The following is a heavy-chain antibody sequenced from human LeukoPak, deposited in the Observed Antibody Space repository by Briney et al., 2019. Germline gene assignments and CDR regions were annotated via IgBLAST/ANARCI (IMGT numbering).Heavy chain of an antibody. CDR1: GFTVSSNY. CDR3: ASCSSTSREYYYYYYGMDV. Sequence: PGGSLRLSCAASGFTVSSNYMSWVRQAPGKGLEWVSVIYSGGSTHYADSVKGRFTISRDNSKNTLYLQMNSLRAEDTAVYYCASCSSTSREYYYYYYGMDVWGKGTTVTVSS. J-gene: IGHJ6*04. CDR2: IYSGGST. V-gene: IGHV3-53*01. D-gene: IGHD2-2*01.